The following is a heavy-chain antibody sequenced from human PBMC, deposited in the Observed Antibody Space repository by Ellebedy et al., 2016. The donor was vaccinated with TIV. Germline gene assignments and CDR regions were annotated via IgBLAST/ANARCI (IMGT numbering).Heavy chain of an antibody. J-gene: IGHJ4*02. Sequence: GESLKISCAASGFTFSTYSMNWVRQAPGKGLEWVSGIGSSGSSTAYADSVKGRFTISRDNSKNTLYLQMNSLRAEDTALYYCTKRGDSRYFDNWGQGTLVTVSS. V-gene: IGHV3-23*01. D-gene: IGHD3-9*01. CDR1: GFTFSTYS. CDR3: TKRGDSRYFDN. CDR2: IGSSGSST.